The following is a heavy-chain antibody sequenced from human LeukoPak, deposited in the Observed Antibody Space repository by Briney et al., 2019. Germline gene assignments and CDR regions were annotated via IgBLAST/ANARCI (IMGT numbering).Heavy chain of an antibody. Sequence: SETLSLTCAVSGYSISSGYFWVWIRQPPGKGLEWIGSIYHTGATYYNPSLRSPVTISVDTSKNEFSLELNSVTAADTAVYYCARDLGLTISDNWFDPWGQGALVTVSS. D-gene: IGHD3-9*01. CDR3: ARDLGLTISDNWFDP. J-gene: IGHJ5*02. CDR1: GYSISSGYF. V-gene: IGHV4-38-2*02. CDR2: IYHTGAT.